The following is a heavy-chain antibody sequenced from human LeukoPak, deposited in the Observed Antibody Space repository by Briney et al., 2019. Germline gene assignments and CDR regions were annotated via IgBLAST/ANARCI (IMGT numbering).Heavy chain of an antibody. V-gene: IGHV4-39*01. J-gene: IGHJ5*02. CDR1: GGSISSSSYY. D-gene: IGHD6-19*01. Sequence: SETLSLTCTVSGGSISSSSYYWGWIRQPPGKGLEWIGSIYYSGSTYYNPSLRSRVTISVDTSKNQFSLKLSSVTAADTAVYYCARHRIAVAGTTHNWFDPWGQGTLVTVSS. CDR3: ARHRIAVAGTTHNWFDP. CDR2: IYYSGST.